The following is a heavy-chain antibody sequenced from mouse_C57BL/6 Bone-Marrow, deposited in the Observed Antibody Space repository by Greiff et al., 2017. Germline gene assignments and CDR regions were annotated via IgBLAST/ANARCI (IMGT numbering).Heavy chain of an antibody. CDR2: IWGVGST. J-gene: IGHJ3*01. CDR1: GFSLTSYG. V-gene: IGHV2-6*01. Sequence: VKLMESGPGLVAPSQSLSITCTVSGFSLTSYGVDWVRQSPGKGLEWLGVIWGVGSTNYNSALKSRLSISKDNSKSQVFLKMNSLQTDDTAMYYCASDYGSKLAYWGQGTLVTVSA. CDR3: ASDYGSKLAY. D-gene: IGHD1-1*01.